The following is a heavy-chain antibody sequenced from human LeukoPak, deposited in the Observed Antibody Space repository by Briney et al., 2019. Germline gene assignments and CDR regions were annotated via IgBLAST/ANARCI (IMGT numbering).Heavy chain of an antibody. CDR1: RFTFNTYA. V-gene: IGHV3-23*01. J-gene: IGHJ4*02. CDR3: AKERGYYYGSGSYILD. D-gene: IGHD3-10*01. CDR2: ISGSGGST. Sequence: GGSLRLSCAASRFTFNTYAVNWVRQAPGKGLEWVSAISGSGGSTYYADPVKGRFTISRDNSKNTLYLQMDSLRAEDTAVYYCAKERGYYYGSGSYILDWGQGTLVTVSS.